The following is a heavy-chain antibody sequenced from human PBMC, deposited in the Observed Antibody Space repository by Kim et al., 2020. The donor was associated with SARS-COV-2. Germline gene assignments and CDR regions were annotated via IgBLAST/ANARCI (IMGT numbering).Heavy chain of an antibody. J-gene: IGHJ4*02. CDR3: AKYSGYVY. Sequence: SGSTNYNPSHKSRVTISVDTSKNQFSLKLSSVTAADTAVYYCAKYSGYVYWGQGTLVTVSS. D-gene: IGHD5-12*01. CDR2: SGST. V-gene: IGHV4-31*02.